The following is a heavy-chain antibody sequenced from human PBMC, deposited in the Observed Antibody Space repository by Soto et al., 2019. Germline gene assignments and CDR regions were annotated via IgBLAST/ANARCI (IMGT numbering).Heavy chain of an antibody. J-gene: IGHJ6*02. CDR1: GFTFSSYE. V-gene: IGHV3-48*03. Sequence: PGGSLRLSCAASGFTFSSYEMNWVRQAPGKGLEWVSYISSSGSTIYYAGSVKGRFTISRDNAKNSLYLQMNSLRAEDTAVYYCARGEYSSSSAYYYYGMDVWGQGTTVTVSS. D-gene: IGHD6-6*01. CDR2: ISSSGSTI. CDR3: ARGEYSSSSAYYYYGMDV.